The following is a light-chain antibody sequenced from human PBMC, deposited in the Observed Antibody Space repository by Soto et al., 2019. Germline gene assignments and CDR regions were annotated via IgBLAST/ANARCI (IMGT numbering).Light chain of an antibody. Sequence: IQWHQSPSSLPASVGNRATTSCSASQGISSYLAWYQQQPGKAPKLLIYAASTLQSGVPSRFSGSGSGTDFTLTSSSLQPEDFATYYCQQLNSYPQTFGGGTKVDIK. CDR1: QGISSY. J-gene: IGKJ4*01. CDR2: AAS. CDR3: QQLNSYPQT. V-gene: IGKV1-9*01.